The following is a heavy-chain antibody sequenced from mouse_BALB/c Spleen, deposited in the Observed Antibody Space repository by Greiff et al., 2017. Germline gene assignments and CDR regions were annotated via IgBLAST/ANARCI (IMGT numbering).Heavy chain of an antibody. CDR3: ASEGIYYDYDGFAY. CDR1: GFSLTSYG. CDR2: IWAGGST. Sequence: VQGVESGPGLVAPSQSLSITCTVSGFSLTSYGVHWVRQPPGKGLEWLGVIWAGGSTNYNSALMSRLSISKDNSKSQVFLKMNSLQTDDTAMYYCASEGIYYDYDGFAYWGQGTLVTVSA. D-gene: IGHD2-4*01. J-gene: IGHJ3*01. V-gene: IGHV2-9*02.